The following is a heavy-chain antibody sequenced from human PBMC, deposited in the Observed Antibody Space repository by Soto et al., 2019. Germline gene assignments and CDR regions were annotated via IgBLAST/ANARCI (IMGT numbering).Heavy chain of an antibody. CDR2: ISDDASTA. J-gene: IGHJ4*02. CDR1: GFTFSAYW. D-gene: IGHD1-1*01. V-gene: IGHV3-74*01. CDR3: ARGPRVSSTGTGAH. Sequence: PGGSLRLSCSVSGFTFSAYWMHWVRQVPGKGLTWVSRISDDASTATYADSVKGRFVISRDNAKNSLYLEMNTLRADDSGLYYCARGPRVSSTGTGAHWGRGTLVTVSS.